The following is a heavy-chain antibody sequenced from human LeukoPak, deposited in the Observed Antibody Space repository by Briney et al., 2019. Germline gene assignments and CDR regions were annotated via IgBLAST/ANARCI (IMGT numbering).Heavy chain of an antibody. J-gene: IGHJ6*03. D-gene: IGHD4-17*01. CDR3: AKDQFYGDYYYMDV. CDR1: GFTVSSNY. V-gene: IGHV3-23*01. CDR2: ISGSGGST. Sequence: GGSLRLSCAASGFTVSSNYMSWVRQAPGKGLEWVSAISGSGGSTYYADSVKGRFTISRDNSKNTLYLQMNSLRAEDTAVYYCAKDQFYGDYYYMDVWGKGTTVTVSS.